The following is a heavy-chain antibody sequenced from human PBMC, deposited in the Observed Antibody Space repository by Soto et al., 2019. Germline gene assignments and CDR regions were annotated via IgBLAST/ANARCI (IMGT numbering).Heavy chain of an antibody. CDR2: IYYSGST. V-gene: IGHV4-39*01. J-gene: IGHJ4*02. Sequence: SETLSLTCTVSGGSISSSSYYWGWVRQPPGKGLEWIGSIYYSGSTYYNPSLKSRVTISVDTSKNQFSLKLSSVTAADTAVYYCARPEMGGYCSGGSCSWGQGTLVTVSS. CDR1: GGSISSSSYY. CDR3: ARPEMGGYCSGGSCS. D-gene: IGHD2-15*01.